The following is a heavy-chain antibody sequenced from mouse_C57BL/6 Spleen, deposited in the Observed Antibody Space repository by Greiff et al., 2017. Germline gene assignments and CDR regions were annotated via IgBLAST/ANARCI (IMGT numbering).Heavy chain of an antibody. CDR3: TIEPPYDDYSWFAY. D-gene: IGHD2-3*01. CDR2: IDPETGGT. Sequence: VQLVESGAELVRPGASVTLSCKASGYKFTDYEMHWVKQTPVHGLEWIGAIDPETGGTAYHQKFKGKAILTADKSSSTAYMERSNLTSEDSAVYYCTIEPPYDDYSWFAYWGQGTLVTVSA. CDR1: GYKFTDYE. J-gene: IGHJ3*01. V-gene: IGHV1-15*01.